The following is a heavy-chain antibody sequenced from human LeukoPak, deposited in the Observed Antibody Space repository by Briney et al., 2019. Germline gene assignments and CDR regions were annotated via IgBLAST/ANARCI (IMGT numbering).Heavy chain of an antibody. CDR3: AKETTFRMAPGNY. CDR2: ISGSGGST. V-gene: IGHV3-23*01. D-gene: IGHD1-14*01. Sequence: GGSLRLSCAASGFTFSTYGMSWVRQAPGKGLEWVSAISGSGGSTYYADSVKGRFTISRDNSKNTLYLQMNSLRAEDTAVYYCAKETTFRMAPGNYWGQGTLVTVSS. J-gene: IGHJ4*02. CDR1: GFTFSTYG.